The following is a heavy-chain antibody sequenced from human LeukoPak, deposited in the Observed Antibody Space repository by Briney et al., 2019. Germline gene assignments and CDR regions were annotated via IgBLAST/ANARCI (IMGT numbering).Heavy chain of an antibody. V-gene: IGHV4-39*01. Sequence: SETLSLTCAVSGGSISSSSYYWGWIRQPPGKGLEWIGSIYYSGSTYYNPSLKSRVTISVDTSKNQFSLKLSSVTAADTAVYYCARRTVTTWGVDYWGQGTLVTVSS. CDR3: ARRTVTTWGVDY. D-gene: IGHD4-11*01. J-gene: IGHJ4*02. CDR1: GGSISSSSYY. CDR2: IYYSGST.